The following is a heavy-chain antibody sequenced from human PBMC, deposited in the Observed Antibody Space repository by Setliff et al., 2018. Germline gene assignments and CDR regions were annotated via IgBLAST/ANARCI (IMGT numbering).Heavy chain of an antibody. Sequence: ASVKVSCKASGDTFSSYGISWVRQAPGQGLEWMGGTIPMFGSTSYAQKFQGRVTIIADESTSTTYMELSSLTSEDTAVYFCARGSRGFDYWGQGALVTVSS. CDR2: TIPMFGST. CDR3: ARGSRGFDY. V-gene: IGHV1-69*13. CDR1: GDTFSSYG. J-gene: IGHJ4*02.